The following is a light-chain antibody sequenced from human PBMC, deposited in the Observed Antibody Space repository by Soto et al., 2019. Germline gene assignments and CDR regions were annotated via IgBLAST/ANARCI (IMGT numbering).Light chain of an antibody. CDR3: QQRSNWPT. CDR1: QSVSSY. J-gene: IGKJ1*01. V-gene: IGKV3-11*01. CDR2: DAS. Sequence: EIVLTQSPATLSLSPGERATLSCRASQSVSSYLAWYQQKPGQAPRLLIYDASNRATGIPARFSGSGSGTDFTLSISSLEPEDFAVYCCQQRSNWPTFGQGTKVEI.